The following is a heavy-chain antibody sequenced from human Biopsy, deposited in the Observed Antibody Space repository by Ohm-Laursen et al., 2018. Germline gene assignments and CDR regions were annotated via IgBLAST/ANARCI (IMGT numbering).Heavy chain of an antibody. V-gene: IGHV4-4*07. CDR3: ARAAFGPFDS. D-gene: IGHD3-16*01. CDR2: IYTSGST. Sequence: PPGTLSLTCPVSGGSISSYYWNWIRQPAGKGLEWIGRIYTSGSTNFNPSLKSRVTMSIDTSKNQFSLRLSSVTAADTAVYYCARAAFGPFDSWGQGALVTVSS. J-gene: IGHJ4*02. CDR1: GGSISSYY.